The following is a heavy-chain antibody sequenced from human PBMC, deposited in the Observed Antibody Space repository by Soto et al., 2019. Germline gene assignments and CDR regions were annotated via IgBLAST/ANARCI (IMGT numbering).Heavy chain of an antibody. CDR1: GITYTTYA. CDR2: INTGNGNT. CDR3: ERAIRGYVT. Sequence: QVQLVQSGAEVKKPGASVKVSCKASGITYTTYAIHWVRQAPGQGLEWMGWINTGNGNTRYSQRFQGRVTLTTDTSANPAYMDLSRLTSEDPAVYDCERAIRGYVTWGQGTLITVSS. D-gene: IGHD5-12*01. J-gene: IGHJ5*02. V-gene: IGHV1-3*04.